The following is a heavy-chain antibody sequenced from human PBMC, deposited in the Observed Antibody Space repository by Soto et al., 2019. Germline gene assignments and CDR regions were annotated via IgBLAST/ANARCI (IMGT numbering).Heavy chain of an antibody. CDR1: GGTFSSYA. D-gene: IGHD3-16*02. Sequence: QVQLVQSGAEVKKPGSSVKVSCKASGGTFSSYAISWVRQAPGQGLEWMGGIIPIFGTANYAQKFQGRVTITADESTSTAYMELSSLRSEDTAVYYCARSRVAGWPLRGDSYYGMDVWGQGTTVTVSS. CDR2: IIPIFGTA. V-gene: IGHV1-69*01. J-gene: IGHJ6*02. CDR3: ARSRVAGWPLRGDSYYGMDV.